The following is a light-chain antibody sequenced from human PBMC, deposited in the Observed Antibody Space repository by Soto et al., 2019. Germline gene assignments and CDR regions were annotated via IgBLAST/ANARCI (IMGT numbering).Light chain of an antibody. Sequence: IQLTQSPSSLSASVGDRVTITCRASQGISTYLARYQQKPGRAPKLLIYTASTLQSGVPSRFSGRGSGTDFTLTISSLQPEDFATYYCQQLNSDPPITFGQGTRLEI. CDR1: QGISTY. CDR3: QQLNSDPPIT. CDR2: TAS. V-gene: IGKV1-9*01. J-gene: IGKJ5*01.